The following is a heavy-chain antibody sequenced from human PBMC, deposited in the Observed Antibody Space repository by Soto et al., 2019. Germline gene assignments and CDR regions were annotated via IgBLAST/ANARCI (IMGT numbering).Heavy chain of an antibody. Sequence: ESGGGLVKPGGSLRLSCAASGFTFSSYSMNWVRQAPGKGLEWVSSISSSSSYIYYADSVKGRFTISRDNAKNSLYLQMNSLRAEDTAVYYCARDRFEGYCSGGSCYSLAFDIWGQGTMVTVSS. D-gene: IGHD2-15*01. CDR2: ISSSSSYI. CDR3: ARDRFEGYCSGGSCYSLAFDI. J-gene: IGHJ3*02. CDR1: GFTFSSYS. V-gene: IGHV3-21*01.